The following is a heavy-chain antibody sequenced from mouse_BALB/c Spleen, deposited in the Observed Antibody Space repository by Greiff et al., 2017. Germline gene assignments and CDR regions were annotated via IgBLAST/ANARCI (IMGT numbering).Heavy chain of an antibody. CDR2: IWSGGST. D-gene: IGHD1-1*01. J-gene: IGHJ2*01. V-gene: IGHV2-2*02. CDR3: ARSLSYYGSPYYFDY. Sequence: VKLQESGPGLVQPSQSLSITCTVSGFSLTSYGVHWVRQSPGKGLEWLGVIWSGGSTDYNAAFISRLSISKDNSKSQVFFKMNSLQANDTAIYYCARSLSYYGSPYYFDYWGQGTTLTVSS. CDR1: GFSLTSYG.